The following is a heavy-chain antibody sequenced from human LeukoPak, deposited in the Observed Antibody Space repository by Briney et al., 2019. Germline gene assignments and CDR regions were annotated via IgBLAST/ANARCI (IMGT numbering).Heavy chain of an antibody. J-gene: IGHJ6*02. CDR2: IFYSGST. CDR1: SGSISTYY. V-gene: IGHV4-59*08. Sequence: PSETLSLTCTVSSGSISTYYWSRIRQPPGKGLEWMGYIFYSGSTTYNPSLSSRLTISVDTSKNQFSLELSSVTAADTAVYYCARQGTSGSYLTGLDVWGQGTTVTVSS. CDR3: ARQGTSGSYLTGLDV. D-gene: IGHD3-22*01.